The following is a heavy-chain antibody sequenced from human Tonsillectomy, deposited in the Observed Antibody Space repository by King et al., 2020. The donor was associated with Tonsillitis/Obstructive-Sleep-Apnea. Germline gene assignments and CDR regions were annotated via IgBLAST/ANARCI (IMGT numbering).Heavy chain of an antibody. Sequence: VQLPQWGAGLLKPSETLSLTCAVYGGSFNDYYWSWIRQPPGKGLGWVGEIDHSASTNYNPSLKSRVTISADTSKTQFSLKLSSATAADTAIYYCAREITTDAFDIWGQGTMVTVSS. J-gene: IGHJ3*02. CDR2: IDHSAST. CDR3: AREITTDAFDI. V-gene: IGHV4-34*01. D-gene: IGHD3-3*01. CDR1: GGSFNDYY.